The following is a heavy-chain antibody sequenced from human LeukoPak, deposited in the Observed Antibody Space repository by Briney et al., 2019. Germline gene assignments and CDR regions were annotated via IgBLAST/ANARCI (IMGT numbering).Heavy chain of an antibody. J-gene: IGHJ4*02. Sequence: GESLKISCKASGYSFSTYWIGWVRQKPGKGLEWMGVTYPGDSDTRYSPSFRGQVTISADKSISTTYLQWTSLKASDTAMYYCARAITFRIVSPPDYWGQGTLVTVSS. V-gene: IGHV5-51*01. CDR2: TYPGDSDT. CDR1: GYSFSTYW. CDR3: ARAITFRIVSPPDY. D-gene: IGHD3-16*01.